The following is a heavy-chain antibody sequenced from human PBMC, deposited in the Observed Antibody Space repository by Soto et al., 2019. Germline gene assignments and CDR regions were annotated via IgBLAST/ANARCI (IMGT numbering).Heavy chain of an antibody. CDR1: GYTFTSYT. Sequence: QGQLVQSGAEVKKPGASVKVSCKASGYTFTSYTLHWVRQAPGQRLEWMGWINTVNGNTKYSQKFQGRVTITRDTSASTAYMELSSLRSEDTAVYYCARGDTMVRGVIIDYFDFWGQGTLVTVSS. CDR3: ARGDTMVRGVIIDYFDF. J-gene: IGHJ4*02. D-gene: IGHD3-10*01. V-gene: IGHV1-3*04. CDR2: INTVNGNT.